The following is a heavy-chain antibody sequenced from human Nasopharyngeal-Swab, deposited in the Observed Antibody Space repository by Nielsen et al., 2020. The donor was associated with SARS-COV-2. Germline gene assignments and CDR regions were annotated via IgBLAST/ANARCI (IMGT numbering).Heavy chain of an antibody. J-gene: IGHJ4*02. CDR3: ARAKSIVGATQYYFDY. V-gene: IGHV3-53*01. D-gene: IGHD1-26*01. CDR1: GFTVGSNY. Sequence: GESLKISCAASGFTVGSNYMSWVRQAPGKGLEWVSVIYSGGSTYYADSVKGRFTISRDNSKNTLYLQMNSLRAEDTAVYYCARAKSIVGATQYYFDYWGQGTLVTVSS. CDR2: IYSGGST.